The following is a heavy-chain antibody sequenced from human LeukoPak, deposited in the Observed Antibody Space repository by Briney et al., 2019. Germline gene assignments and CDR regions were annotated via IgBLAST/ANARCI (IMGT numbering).Heavy chain of an antibody. CDR2: INHSGST. J-gene: IGHJ4*02. CDR3: ARMYGGYSSGFDY. CDR1: GGSFSGYH. V-gene: IGHV4-34*01. Sequence: SETLSLTCAVYGGSFSGYHWSWIRQPPGKGLEWIGEINHSGSTNYNPSLKSRVTISVDTSKNQFSLKLCSVTAADTAVYYCARMYGGYSSGFDYWGQGTLVTVSS. D-gene: IGHD6-19*01.